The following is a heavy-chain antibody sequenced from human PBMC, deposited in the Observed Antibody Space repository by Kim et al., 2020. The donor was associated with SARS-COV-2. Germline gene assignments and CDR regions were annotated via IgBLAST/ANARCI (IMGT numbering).Heavy chain of an antibody. D-gene: IGHD5-12*01. CDR1: GGTFSSYA. Sequence: SVKVSCKASGGTFSSYAISWVRQAPGQGLEWMGGIIPIFGTANYAQKFQGRVTITADESTSTAYMELSSLRSEDTAVYYCARDFTGGYADAFDIWGQGTMVTVSS. CDR2: IIPIFGTA. V-gene: IGHV1-69*13. CDR3: ARDFTGGYADAFDI. J-gene: IGHJ3*02.